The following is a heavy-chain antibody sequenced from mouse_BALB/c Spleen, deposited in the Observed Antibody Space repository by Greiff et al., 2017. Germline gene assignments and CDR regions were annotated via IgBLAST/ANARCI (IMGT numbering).Heavy chain of an antibody. V-gene: IGHV5-6-3*01. CDR2: INSNGGST. D-gene: IGHD2-1*01. CDR1: GFTFSSYG. CDR3: ARETGNYSY. J-gene: IGHJ3*01. Sequence: EVQRVESGGGLVQPGGSLKLSCAASGFTFSSYGMSWVRQTPDKRLELVATINSNGGSTYYPDSEKGRFTISRDNAKNTLYLQMSSLKSEDTAMYYCARETGNYSYWGQGTLVTVSA.